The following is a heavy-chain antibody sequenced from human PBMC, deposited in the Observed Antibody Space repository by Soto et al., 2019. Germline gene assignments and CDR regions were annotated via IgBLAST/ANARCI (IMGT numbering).Heavy chain of an antibody. J-gene: IGHJ4*02. V-gene: IGHV1-3*01. CDR2: INAGNGNT. D-gene: IGHD3-10*01. CDR1: GYTFTSYA. CDR3: ARDRLVRGVGTNYFDY. Sequence: QVQLVQSGAEVKKPGASVKVSCKASGYTFTSYAMHWVRQAPGQRLEWMGWINAGNGNTKYSQKFQGRVTITRDTSASTAYMELSSLRSEDTAVYYCARDRLVRGVGTNYFDYWGQGALVTVSS.